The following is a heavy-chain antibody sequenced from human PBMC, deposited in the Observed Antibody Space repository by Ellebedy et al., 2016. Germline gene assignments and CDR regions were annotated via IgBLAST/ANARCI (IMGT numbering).Heavy chain of an antibody. CDR3: TRGGPTVTTSEDFDY. D-gene: IGHD4-17*01. V-gene: IGHV3-73*01. CDR1: GFTFSGSA. CDR2: IRSKANSYAT. Sequence: GESLKISXAASGFTFSGSAMHWVRQASGKGLEWVGRIRSKANSYATAYAASVKGRFTISRDDSKNTAYLQMNSLKTEDTAVYYCTRGGPTVTTSEDFDYWGQGTLVTVSS. J-gene: IGHJ4*02.